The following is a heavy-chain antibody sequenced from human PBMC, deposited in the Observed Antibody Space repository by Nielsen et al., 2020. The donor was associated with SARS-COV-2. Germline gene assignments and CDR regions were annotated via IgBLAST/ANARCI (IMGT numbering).Heavy chain of an antibody. V-gene: IGHV3-23*01. J-gene: IGHJ4*02. CDR2: ISGGGGNT. CDR1: GFTFSSYS. Sequence: GESLKISCAASGFTFSSYSMNWVRQAPGKGLEWVSGISGGGGNTFYADSVKGRFTISRDNSKNTLYLQMNSLRAEDTAVYYCAKEGRAYYGSGSSFDYWGQGTLVTVSS. D-gene: IGHD3-10*01. CDR3: AKEGRAYYGSGSSFDY.